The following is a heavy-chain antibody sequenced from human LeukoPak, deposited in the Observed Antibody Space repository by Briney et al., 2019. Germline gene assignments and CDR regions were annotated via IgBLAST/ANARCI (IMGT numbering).Heavy chain of an antibody. D-gene: IGHD3-3*01. J-gene: IGHJ6*03. CDR1: GGSISSYY. V-gene: IGHV4-59*01. CDR2: IYYSGST. CDR3: ARQLRFLEFYYMDV. Sequence: SETLSLTCTVSGGSISSYYWSWIRQPPGKGLEWIGYIYYSGSTNYNPSLKSRVTISVDTSKNQFSLKLSSVTAADTAVYYCARQLRFLEFYYMDVWGRGTTVTVSS.